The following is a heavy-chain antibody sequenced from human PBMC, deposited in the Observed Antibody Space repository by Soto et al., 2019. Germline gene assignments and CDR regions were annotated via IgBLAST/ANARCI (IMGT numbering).Heavy chain of an antibody. V-gene: IGHV4-30-4*08. J-gene: IGHJ5*02. Sequence: SETLSLTCPVSGGSVSSGSYYWSWIRQHPGRGLEWLGYLSQSGATYYNPALERRVTISMDTSKNAFSLNLSSVTADDTAVYYCARGIWNIEEMIYGFYFDPWGPGTLVTVS. CDR1: GGSVSSGSYY. CDR2: LSQSGAT. CDR3: ARGIWNIEEMIYGFYFDP. D-gene: IGHD2-8*01.